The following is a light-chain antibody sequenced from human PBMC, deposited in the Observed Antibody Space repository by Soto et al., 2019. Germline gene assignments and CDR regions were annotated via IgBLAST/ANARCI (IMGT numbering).Light chain of an antibody. J-gene: IGKJ1*01. Sequence: EIVLTQSPGTLSLSPGERATLSCRASQTIKSTSLAWYQQRPGQAPSLLIYGASSRATGIPDKFSGSGSGTDFTLTISRXXPEDSAVYYCQQYGSSPRTFGQGTKVEI. CDR1: QTIKSTS. CDR3: QQYGSSPRT. V-gene: IGKV3-20*01. CDR2: GAS.